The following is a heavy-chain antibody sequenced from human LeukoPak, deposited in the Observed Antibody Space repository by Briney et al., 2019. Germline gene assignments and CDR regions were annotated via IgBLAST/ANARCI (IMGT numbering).Heavy chain of an antibody. J-gene: IGHJ5*02. CDR1: GFTFSIYA. CDR2: VSGSGDST. D-gene: IGHD3-22*01. Sequence: GGSLRLSCAASGFTFSIYAMTWVRQAPGKGLEWVSTVSGSGDSTYYADSVKGRFTISRDNSKNTLYMQMNSLRAEDTAVYYCARDLGQYYDTSDNWFDPWGQGTLVTVSS. V-gene: IGHV3-23*01. CDR3: ARDLGQYYDTSDNWFDP.